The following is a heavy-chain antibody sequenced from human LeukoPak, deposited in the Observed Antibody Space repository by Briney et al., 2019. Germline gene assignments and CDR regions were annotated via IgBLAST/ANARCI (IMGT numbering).Heavy chain of an antibody. CDR1: GYTFTGYY. CDR2: INPSGGST. V-gene: IGHV1-46*01. CDR3: ATSPGGGDYFDY. Sequence: ASVKVSCKASGYTFTGYYMHWVRQAPGQGLEWMGIINPSGGSTSYAQKFQGRVTMTRDTSTSTVYMELSSLRSEDTAVYYCATSPGGGDYFDYWGQGTLVTVSS. J-gene: IGHJ4*02. D-gene: IGHD3-16*01.